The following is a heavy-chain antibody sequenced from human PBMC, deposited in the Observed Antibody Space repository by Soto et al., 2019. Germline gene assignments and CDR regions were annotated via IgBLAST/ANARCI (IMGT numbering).Heavy chain of an antibody. CDR3: ARGLYYDYVWGSYRGYYFDY. V-gene: IGHV4-4*02. J-gene: IGHJ4*02. D-gene: IGHD3-16*02. CDR2: IYHSGST. CDR1: GGSISSSNW. Sequence: PSETLSLTCAVSGGSISSSNWWSWVRQPPGKGLEWIGEIYHSGSTNYNPSLKSRVTISVDKSKNQFSLKLRSVTAADTAVHYCARGLYYDYVWGSYRGYYFDYWGQGTLVTVSA.